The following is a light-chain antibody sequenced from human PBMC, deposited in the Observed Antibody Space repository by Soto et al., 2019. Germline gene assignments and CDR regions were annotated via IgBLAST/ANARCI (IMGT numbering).Light chain of an antibody. J-gene: IGKJ1*01. Sequence: DNQLTQSPSFLSASVGDRVTITCRASQGISSYLAWYQQKPGKAPKLLIYAASTLQSGVPSRFSGSGSGTEFTLTISSLQPEDFATYYCQQLNSYPQTFGQGTKVEIK. CDR3: QQLNSYPQT. CDR1: QGISSY. CDR2: AAS. V-gene: IGKV1-9*01.